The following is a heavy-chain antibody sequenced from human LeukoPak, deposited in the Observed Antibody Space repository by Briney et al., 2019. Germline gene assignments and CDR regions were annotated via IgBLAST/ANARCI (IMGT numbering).Heavy chain of an antibody. J-gene: IGHJ4*02. CDR2: ISYDGSNK. Sequence: GGSLRLSCAASGFTFNSYAIHWVRQAPGKGLEWVAVISYDGSNKYYAESVKGRFTISRDNSKNTLYLQLNSLRPDDTAVYYCARYQLAYSGYDTLFDYWGQGTLVTVSS. CDR3: ARYQLAYSGYDTLFDY. D-gene: IGHD5-12*01. V-gene: IGHV3-30*04. CDR1: GFTFNSYA.